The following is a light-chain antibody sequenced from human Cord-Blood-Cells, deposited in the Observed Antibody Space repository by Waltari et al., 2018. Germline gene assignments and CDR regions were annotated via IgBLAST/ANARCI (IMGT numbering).Light chain of an antibody. CDR3: SSYTSSSTVV. CDR2: GVS. J-gene: IGLJ2*01. V-gene: IGLV2-14*01. Sequence: QSALTQPASVSGSPGQSITISCTGTSSDVGGYNYVPWYQQHPRKAPKLMIYGVSKRPSGVSNRLSGSESGNTSSLTISGLQAEDEADYYCSSYTSSSTVVFGGGTKLTVL. CDR1: SSDVGGYNY.